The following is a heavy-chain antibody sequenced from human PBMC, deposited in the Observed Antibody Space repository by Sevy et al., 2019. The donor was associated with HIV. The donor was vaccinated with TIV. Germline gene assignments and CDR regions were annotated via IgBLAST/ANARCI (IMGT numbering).Heavy chain of an antibody. J-gene: IGHJ6*02. D-gene: IGHD3-3*01. Sequence: ASVKVSCKASGGTFSSYAISWVRQAPGQGLEWMGGIIPIFGTANYAQKFQGRVTITADESTGTAYMELSSLGSEDTAVYYCAVEMKPDFWTYGMDVWGQGTTVTVSS. V-gene: IGHV1-69*13. CDR3: AVEMKPDFWTYGMDV. CDR2: IIPIFGTA. CDR1: GGTFSSYA.